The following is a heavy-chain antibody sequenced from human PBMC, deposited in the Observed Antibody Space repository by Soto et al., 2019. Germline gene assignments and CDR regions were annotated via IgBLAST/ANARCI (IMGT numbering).Heavy chain of an antibody. Sequence: PSETLSLTCTVSGGSISSYYWSWIRQPPGKGLEWIGYIYYSGSTNYNPSLKSRVTISVDTSKNQFSLKLSSVTAADTAVYYCAREGYYYDNDAFDIWGQGTMVTVSS. J-gene: IGHJ3*02. CDR3: AREGYYYDNDAFDI. V-gene: IGHV4-59*01. CDR2: IYYSGST. D-gene: IGHD3-22*01. CDR1: GGSISSYY.